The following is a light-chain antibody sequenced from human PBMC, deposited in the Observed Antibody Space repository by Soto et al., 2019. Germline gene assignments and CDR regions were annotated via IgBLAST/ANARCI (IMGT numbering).Light chain of an antibody. CDR1: QTVRNNY. CDR3: QQFSNYRVN. CDR2: DAS. V-gene: IGKV3-20*01. Sequence: EFVLTQSPGTLSLSPGGRATLSCRASQTVRNNYLAWYQQKPGQAPRLLIYDASSRATGIPDRFSGGGSGTDFTLTNSRLEPESFAVYYCQQFSNYRVNVGGVTIV. J-gene: IGKJ4*01.